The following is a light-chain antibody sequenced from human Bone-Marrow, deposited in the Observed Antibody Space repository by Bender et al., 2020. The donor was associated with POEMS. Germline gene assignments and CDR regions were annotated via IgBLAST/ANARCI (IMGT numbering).Light chain of an antibody. J-gene: IGLJ3*02. Sequence: QSALTQPASVSGSPGQSITISCTGTGNDIGGYNYVSWYQQLPGKAPKLILYEATERPSGVPARFSGSKSGTSASLAISDIQSEDEGDYYCSSWDDSLSGWVFGGGTKLTVL. CDR3: SSWDDSLSGWV. V-gene: IGLV2-14*01. CDR1: GNDIGGYNY. CDR2: EAT.